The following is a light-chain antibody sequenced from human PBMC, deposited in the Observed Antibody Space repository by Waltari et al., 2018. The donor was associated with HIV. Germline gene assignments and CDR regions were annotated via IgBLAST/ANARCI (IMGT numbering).Light chain of an antibody. CDR2: GVY. J-gene: IGLJ2*01. V-gene: IGLV2-14*01. CDR1: TSDIGIFDS. Sequence: QSALTQPASVSGSPGPSITISCAGTTSDIGIFDSVSWYQQHPGRAPQLMIFGVYSRPSGVSSRFSGSKSGNTASLTISGLQAEDEANYYCCSYTAIHTLIFGGGTKLTVL. CDR3: CSYTAIHTLI.